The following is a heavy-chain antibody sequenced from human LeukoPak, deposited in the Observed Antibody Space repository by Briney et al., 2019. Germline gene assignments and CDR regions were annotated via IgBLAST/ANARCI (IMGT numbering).Heavy chain of an antibody. J-gene: IGHJ5*02. CDR2: IIPIFGTA. Sequence: SVKVSCKVSGGTFSSYAISWVRQAPGQGLEWMGGIIPIFGTANYAQKFQGRVTITADESTSTAYMELSSLRSEDTAVYYCARDGTEGATLNWFDPWGQGTLVTVSS. V-gene: IGHV1-69*13. CDR3: ARDGTEGATLNWFDP. CDR1: GGTFSSYA. D-gene: IGHD1-26*01.